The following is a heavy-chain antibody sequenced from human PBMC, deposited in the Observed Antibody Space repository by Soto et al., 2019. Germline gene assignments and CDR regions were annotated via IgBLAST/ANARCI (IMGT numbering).Heavy chain of an antibody. D-gene: IGHD6-19*01. J-gene: IGHJ5*02. CDR2: IIPIFGTA. Sequence: VASVKVSCKASGGTFSSYAISWVRQAPGQGLEWMGGIIPIFGTANYAQKFQGRVTITADKSTSTAYMELSSLRSEDTAVYYCASYLVDSSGWFRLEYNWFDPWGQGTLVTGSS. CDR1: GGTFSSYA. CDR3: ASYLVDSSGWFRLEYNWFDP. V-gene: IGHV1-69*06.